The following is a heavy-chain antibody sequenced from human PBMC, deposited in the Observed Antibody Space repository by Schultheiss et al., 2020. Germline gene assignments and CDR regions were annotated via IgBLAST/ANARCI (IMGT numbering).Heavy chain of an antibody. D-gene: IGHD6-13*01. J-gene: IGHJ6*02. CDR3: ARAAAAGHYYYYGMDV. Sequence: SVKVSCKASGGTFSSYTISWVRQAPGQGLEWMGRIIPILGIANYAQKFQGRVTITADKSTSTAYMELSSLRSEDTAVYYCARAAAAGHYYYYGMDVWGQGTTVTVSS. V-gene: IGHV1-69*02. CDR2: IIPILGIA. CDR1: GGTFSSYT.